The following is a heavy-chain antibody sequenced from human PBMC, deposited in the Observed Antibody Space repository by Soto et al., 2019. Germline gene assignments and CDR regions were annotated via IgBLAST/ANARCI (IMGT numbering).Heavy chain of an antibody. V-gene: IGHV3-23*01. D-gene: IGHD4-17*01. Sequence: ASVKVSCAASGFNFRKFAMSWVRQAPGKGLEWVSGMSERSGPPLYADSVKGRFTISRDNSKSTLYLEMNNLRPEDTAVYYCAKDQDNTDYYWIFDLWGRGTPVTAPQ. CDR3: AKDQDNTDYYWIFDL. CDR2: MSERSGPP. CDR1: GFNFRKFA. J-gene: IGHJ2*01.